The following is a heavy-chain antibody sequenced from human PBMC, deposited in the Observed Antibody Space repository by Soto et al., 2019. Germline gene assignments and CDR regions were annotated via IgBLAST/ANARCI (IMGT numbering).Heavy chain of an antibody. D-gene: IGHD4-17*01. J-gene: IGHJ4*02. CDR3: ASTTTTPGFDY. CDR1: GFTFSSIA. V-gene: IGHV3-23*01. Sequence: GGSLRLSCAASGFTFSSIAMTWVRQAPGKGLEWVSAISGSGARTYDADSVKGRFTISRDNSKNTVHLQMNSLRADDTAVYYCASTTTTPGFDYWGQGTLVTVSS. CDR2: ISGSGART.